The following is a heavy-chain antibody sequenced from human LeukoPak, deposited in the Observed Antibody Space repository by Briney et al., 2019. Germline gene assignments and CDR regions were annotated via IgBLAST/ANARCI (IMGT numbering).Heavy chain of an antibody. J-gene: IGHJ4*02. Sequence: VASVKVSCKASGYTFTSYVISWVRQAPGQGLEWMGRIIPIFGTANYAQKFQGRVTITADESTTTAYMDLSSLRSEDTAVYYCASRSIVGATENYFDYWGQGTLVTVSS. CDR3: ASRSIVGATENYFDY. V-gene: IGHV1-69*13. CDR1: GYTFTSYV. D-gene: IGHD1-26*01. CDR2: IIPIFGTA.